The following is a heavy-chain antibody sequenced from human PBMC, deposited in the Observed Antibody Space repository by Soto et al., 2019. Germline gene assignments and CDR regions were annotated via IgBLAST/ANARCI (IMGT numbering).Heavy chain of an antibody. CDR2: ISSSSSYI. V-gene: IGHV3-21*01. CDR3: ASFKYYYDSSGYFHDAFDI. CDR1: GFTFSSYS. D-gene: IGHD3-22*01. J-gene: IGHJ3*02. Sequence: PGGSLRLSCAASGFTFSSYSMNWVRQAPGKGLEWVSSISSSSSYIYYADSAKGRFTISRDNAKNSLYLQMNSLRAEDTAVYYCASFKYYYDSSGYFHDAFDIWGQGTIVTVSS.